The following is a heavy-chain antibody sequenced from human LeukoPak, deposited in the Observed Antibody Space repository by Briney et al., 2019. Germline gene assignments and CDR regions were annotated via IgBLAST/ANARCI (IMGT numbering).Heavy chain of an antibody. CDR2: ISYDGSNK. D-gene: IGHD6-19*01. CDR1: GFTFSSYA. Sequence: GGSLRLTCAASGFTFSSYAMHWVRQAPGKGLEWVAVISYDGSNKYYADSVKGRFTISRDNSKNTLYLQMNSLRAEDTAVYYCATDSSGWEPGANYDYWGQGTLVTVSS. CDR3: ATDSSGWEPGANYDY. V-gene: IGHV3-30*04. J-gene: IGHJ4*02.